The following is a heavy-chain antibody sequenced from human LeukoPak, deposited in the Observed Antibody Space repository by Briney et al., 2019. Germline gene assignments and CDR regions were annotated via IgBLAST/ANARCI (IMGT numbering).Heavy chain of an antibody. Sequence: GESLKISCKGSGYSFTSYWIGWVRQMPGKGLEWIGIIYPGDSDTRYSPSFQGQVTISADKSISTAYLQWSSLKASDTAMYYCARRYCSSTSCYTDGWFDPWGQGTLVTVSS. J-gene: IGHJ5*02. D-gene: IGHD2-2*02. V-gene: IGHV5-51*01. CDR3: ARRYCSSTSCYTDGWFDP. CDR2: IYPGDSDT. CDR1: GYSFTSYW.